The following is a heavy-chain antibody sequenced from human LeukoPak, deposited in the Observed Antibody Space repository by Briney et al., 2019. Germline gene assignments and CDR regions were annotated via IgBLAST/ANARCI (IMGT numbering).Heavy chain of an antibody. D-gene: IGHD3-9*01. CDR1: GFTFSSYG. Sequence: GGSLRLSCAASGFTFSSYGMSWVRQAPGKGLEWVSAISGSGGTYYADSVKGRFTISRDNSKNTLYLQMNSLRAEDTAVYYCAKGYYFDILSGYSSLDSWGQGTLVTVSS. V-gene: IGHV3-23*01. CDR2: ISGSGGT. CDR3: AKGYYFDILSGYSSLDS. J-gene: IGHJ4*02.